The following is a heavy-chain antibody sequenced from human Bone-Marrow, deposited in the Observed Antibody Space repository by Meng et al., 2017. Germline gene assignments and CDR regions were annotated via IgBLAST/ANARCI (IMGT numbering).Heavy chain of an antibody. Sequence: GESLKISCAASGFTFSSYWMSWVRQAPGKGLEWVANIKQDGSEKYYVDSVKGRFTISRDNAKNSLYLQMNSLRAEDTAVYYCARVDGLTTVTHDYWGQGTLVTVSS. J-gene: IGHJ4*02. V-gene: IGHV3-7*03. CDR1: GFTFSSYW. CDR2: IKQDGSEK. D-gene: IGHD4-17*01. CDR3: ARVDGLTTVTHDY.